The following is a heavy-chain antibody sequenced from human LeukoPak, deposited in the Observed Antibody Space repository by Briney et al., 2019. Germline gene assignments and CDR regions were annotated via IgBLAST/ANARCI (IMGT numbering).Heavy chain of an antibody. Sequence: GRSLRLFCAASGFTFSSYAMHWVRQAPGKGLEWVAVISYDGSNKYYADSVKGRFTISRDNSKNTLYLQMNSLRAEDTAVYYCARDGRDRLFYGMDVWGQGTTVTVSS. J-gene: IGHJ6*02. CDR2: ISYDGSNK. CDR1: GFTFSSYA. D-gene: IGHD2-21*01. CDR3: ARDGRDRLFYGMDV. V-gene: IGHV3-30-3*01.